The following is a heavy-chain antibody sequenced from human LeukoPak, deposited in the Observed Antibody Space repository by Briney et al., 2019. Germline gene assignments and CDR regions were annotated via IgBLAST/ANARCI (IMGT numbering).Heavy chain of an antibody. CDR3: AKANSPGYSSGWYSVLGYFAY. CDR2: ISGSGGST. CDR1: GFTFSSYA. D-gene: IGHD6-19*01. Sequence: PGGSLRLSCAASGFTFSSYAMSWVRQAPGKGLEWVSAISGSGGSTYYADSVKGRFTISRDNSKNTLYLQMNSLRAEDTAVYYCAKANSPGYSSGWYSVLGYFAYWGQGTLVTVSS. J-gene: IGHJ4*02. V-gene: IGHV3-23*01.